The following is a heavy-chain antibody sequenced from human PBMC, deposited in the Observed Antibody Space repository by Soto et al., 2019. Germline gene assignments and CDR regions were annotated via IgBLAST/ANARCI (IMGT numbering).Heavy chain of an antibody. J-gene: IGHJ6*03. D-gene: IGHD2-15*01. V-gene: IGHV3-53*04. CDR1: GFTFSSNY. CDR3: AASPKYCSGGSCYPRTLYYYYYMDV. CDR2: IYSGGST. Sequence: GGSLRLSCAASGFTFSSNYMSWVRQAPGKGLEWVSVIYSGGSTYYADSVKGRFTISRHNSKNTLYLQMNSLRAEDTAVYYCAASPKYCSGGSCYPRTLYYYYYMDVWGKGTTVTVSS.